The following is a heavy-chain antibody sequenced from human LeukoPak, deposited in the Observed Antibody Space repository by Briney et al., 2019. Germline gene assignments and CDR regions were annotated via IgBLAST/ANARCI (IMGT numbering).Heavy chain of an antibody. D-gene: IGHD3-10*01. V-gene: IGHV3-30*04. CDR1: GFIFSTYA. Sequence: GRSLRLSCAASGFIFSTYAMHWVRQAPGKGPEWVAVISYDGSSKYYADFGEGRFTISRDSSNNTAYLQMNSLRTEDTAVYDCARDANYFGSGMTLNWFDPWGQGTLVTVSS. CDR3: ARDANYFGSGMTLNWFDP. CDR2: ISYDGSSK. J-gene: IGHJ5*02.